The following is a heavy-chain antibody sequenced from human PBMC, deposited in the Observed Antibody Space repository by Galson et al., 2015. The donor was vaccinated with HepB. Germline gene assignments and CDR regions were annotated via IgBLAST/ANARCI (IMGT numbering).Heavy chain of an antibody. J-gene: IGHJ4*02. V-gene: IGHV3-21*01. D-gene: IGHD1-26*01. CDR1: GFTFSSYS. CDR3: ASGDIVGATSFDY. Sequence: SLRLSCAASGFTFSSYSMNWVRQAPGKGLEWVSPISSSSSYIYHADSVKGRFTISRDNAKNSLYLQMNSLRAEDTAVYYCASGDIVGATSFDYWSQGTLVTVSS. CDR2: ISSSSSYI.